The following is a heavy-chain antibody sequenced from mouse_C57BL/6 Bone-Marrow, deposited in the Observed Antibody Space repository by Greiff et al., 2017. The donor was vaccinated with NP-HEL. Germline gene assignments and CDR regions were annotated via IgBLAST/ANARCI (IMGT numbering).Heavy chain of an antibody. Sequence: VQLLESGAELAKPGASVKLSCKASGYTFTSYWMHWVKQRPGQGLEWIGYINPSSGYTKYNQKFKDKATLTADKSSSTAYMQLSSLTYEDTAVYYCAGSSSCGSCYALYFGVWGTGTTVTVSA. CDR1: GYTFTSYW. D-gene: IGHD1-1*01. J-gene: IGHJ1*03. V-gene: IGHV1-7*01. CDR2: INPSSGYT. CDR3: AGSSSCGSCYALYFGV.